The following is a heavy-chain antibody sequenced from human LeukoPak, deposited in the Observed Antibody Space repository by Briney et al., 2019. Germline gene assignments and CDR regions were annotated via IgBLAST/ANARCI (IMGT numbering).Heavy chain of an antibody. Sequence: SETLSLTCTVSGGSISSSSYYWGWIRQPPGKGLEWIGSIYYSGSTYYNPSLKSRVTISVDTSKNQFSLKLSSVTAADTAVYYCAGIQLWFESLPWFDPWGQGTLVTVSS. CDR1: GGSISSSSYY. J-gene: IGHJ5*02. V-gene: IGHV4-39*01. CDR3: AGIQLWFESLPWFDP. CDR2: IYYSGST. D-gene: IGHD5-18*01.